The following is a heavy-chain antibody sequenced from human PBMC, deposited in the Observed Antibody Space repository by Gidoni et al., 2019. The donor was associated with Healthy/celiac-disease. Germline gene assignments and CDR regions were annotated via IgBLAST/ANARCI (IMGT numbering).Heavy chain of an antibody. CDR2: ISSSSSTI. CDR3: ARDRESDYYGSGTFAFDY. Sequence: EVQLVESGGGLVQPGGSLRLSCAASGFTFSSYSLNWVRQAPGKGLEWVSYISSSSSTIYYADSVKGRFTISRDNAKNSLYLQMNSLRDEDTAVYYCARDRESDYYGSGTFAFDYWGQGTLVTVSS. J-gene: IGHJ4*02. CDR1: GFTFSSYS. V-gene: IGHV3-48*02. D-gene: IGHD3-10*01.